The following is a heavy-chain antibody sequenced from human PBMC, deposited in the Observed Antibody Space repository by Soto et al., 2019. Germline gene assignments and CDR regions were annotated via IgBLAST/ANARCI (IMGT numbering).Heavy chain of an antibody. CDR1: GFSFSNYG. CDR2: PWYDGSTT. CDR3: VRDSEWELTNGFEV. V-gene: IGHV3-33*01. Sequence: QVHLVESGGGVVQPGTSLRLSCAASGFSFSNYGMHWVRQAPGKGLEWVAVPWYDGSTTYYADSVRGRFTVSRDNPKNQLYLQMDSLRDEDTAVYFCVRDSEWELTNGFEVWGQGTTVIVSS. J-gene: IGHJ3*01. D-gene: IGHD1-7*01.